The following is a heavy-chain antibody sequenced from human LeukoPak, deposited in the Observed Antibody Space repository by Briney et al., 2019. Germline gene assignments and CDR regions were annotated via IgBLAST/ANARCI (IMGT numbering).Heavy chain of an antibody. V-gene: IGHV3-23*01. D-gene: IGHD3-10*01. J-gene: IGHJ4*02. CDR1: GFTFSSYA. CDR3: AKLRSSGSFDY. Sequence: PGGSLRLSCAASGFTFSSYAMSWVRQAPGKGLEWVSGISGGGGSTYYADSVKGRFTISRDNSKNTLYLQMNSPRAEDTAVYYCAKLRSSGSFDYWGQGTLVTVSS. CDR2: ISGGGGST.